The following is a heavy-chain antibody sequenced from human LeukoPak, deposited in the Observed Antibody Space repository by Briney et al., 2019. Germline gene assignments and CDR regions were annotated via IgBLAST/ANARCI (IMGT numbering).Heavy chain of an antibody. D-gene: IGHD3-10*01. V-gene: IGHV3-30*02. CDR3: AKFVGLWVGEPDAFDI. J-gene: IGHJ3*02. CDR2: IRYAGPNK. Sequence: GGSQRLYSAATGFTFRSYGMHWVSQALGKGMERVPIIRYAGPNKYYAASVKGRFTISRDNSKNTLYLQMISLRAEDTAVYYCAKFVGLWVGEPDAFDIWGQGTMVTVSS. CDR1: GFTFRSYG.